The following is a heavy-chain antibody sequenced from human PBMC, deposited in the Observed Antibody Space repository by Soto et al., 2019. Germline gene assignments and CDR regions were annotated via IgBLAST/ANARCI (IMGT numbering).Heavy chain of an antibody. J-gene: IGHJ4*02. CDR1: GGSFSGYY. D-gene: IGHD6-6*01. Sequence: PWETLSLTCAVYGGSFSGYYWSWIRQPPGKGLEWIGEINHSGSTNYNPSLKSRVTISVDTSKNQFSLKLSSVTAADTAVYYCARGRIGIAARLYYFDYWGQGTLVTVSS. CDR2: INHSGST. V-gene: IGHV4-34*01. CDR3: ARGRIGIAARLYYFDY.